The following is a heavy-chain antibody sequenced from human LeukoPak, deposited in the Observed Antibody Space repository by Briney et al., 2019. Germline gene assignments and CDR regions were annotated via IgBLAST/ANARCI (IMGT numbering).Heavy chain of an antibody. J-gene: IGHJ4*02. CDR2: TRSKAYGGTT. V-gene: IGHV3-49*03. Sequence: GGSLRLSCTASGFTFGDYAMSWFRQAPGKGLEWVGFTRSKAYGGTTEYAASVKGRFTISRDDSKSIAYLQMNSLKTEDTAVYYCTRDRGGWYDYYFDYWGQGTLVTVSS. CDR3: TRDRGGWYDYYFDY. D-gene: IGHD6-19*01. CDR1: GFTFGDYA.